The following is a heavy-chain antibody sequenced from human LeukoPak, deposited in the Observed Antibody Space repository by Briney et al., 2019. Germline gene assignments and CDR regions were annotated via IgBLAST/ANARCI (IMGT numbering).Heavy chain of an antibody. CDR3: AKASIYYDSSGPDY. Sequence: GGSLRLSCAASGFTFSSYAMSWVRQAPAKGLEWVSAISGSGGSTYYADSVKGRFTISRDNSKNTLYLQMNSLRAEDTAVYYCAKASIYYDSSGPDYWGQGTLVTVSS. V-gene: IGHV3-23*01. CDR2: ISGSGGST. J-gene: IGHJ4*02. D-gene: IGHD3-22*01. CDR1: GFTFSSYA.